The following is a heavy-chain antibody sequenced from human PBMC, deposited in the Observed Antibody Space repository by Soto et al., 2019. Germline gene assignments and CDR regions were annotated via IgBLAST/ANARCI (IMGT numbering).Heavy chain of an antibody. CDR1: GFTFSSYA. J-gene: IGHJ4*02. D-gene: IGHD1-26*01. Sequence: GGSLRLSCAASGFTFSSYAMRWVRQAPGKGLEWVAVISYDGSNKYCADSVKGRFTISRDNSKNTLYLQMNSLRAEDTAVYYCARVHRVGATSPYYFDYWGQGTLVTVSS. CDR3: ARVHRVGATSPYYFDY. CDR2: ISYDGSNK. V-gene: IGHV3-30-3*01.